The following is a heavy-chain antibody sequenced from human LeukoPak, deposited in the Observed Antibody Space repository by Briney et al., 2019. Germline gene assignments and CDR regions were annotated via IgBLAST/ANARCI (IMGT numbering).Heavy chain of an antibody. CDR3: ARTRKYGNYFDY. V-gene: IGHV3-30*04. J-gene: IGHJ4*02. D-gene: IGHD6-6*01. CDR1: GFTFSSYA. CDR2: ISYDGSNK. Sequence: PGRSLRLSCAASGFTFSSYAMHWVRQAPGKGLEWVAVISYDGSNKYYADSVKGRFTISRDNSKNTLYLQMNSLRAEDTAVYYCARTRKYGNYFDYWGQGTLVTVSS.